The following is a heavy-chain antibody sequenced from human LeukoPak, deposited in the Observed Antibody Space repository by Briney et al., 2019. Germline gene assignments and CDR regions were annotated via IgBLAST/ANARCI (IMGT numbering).Heavy chain of an antibody. Sequence: PGGSLRLSCAASGFTFSDYYMSWIRQAPGKGLEWVSYISSSGSTIYYADSVKGRFTISRDNAKNSLYLQMNSLRAEDTAVYYCTTAVVRGLNAFDIWGRGTMVTVSS. CDR3: TTAVVRGLNAFDI. CDR1: GFTFSDYY. J-gene: IGHJ3*02. D-gene: IGHD3-10*01. CDR2: ISSSGSTI. V-gene: IGHV3-11*01.